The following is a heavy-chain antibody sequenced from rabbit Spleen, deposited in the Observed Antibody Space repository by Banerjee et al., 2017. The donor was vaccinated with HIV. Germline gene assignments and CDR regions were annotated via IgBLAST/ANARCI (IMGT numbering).Heavy chain of an antibody. V-gene: IGHV1S40*01. CDR2: INVVTGKA. J-gene: IGHJ4*01. CDR1: GFSFSDKAV. Sequence: QSLEESGGGLVKPGASLTLTCKASGFSFSDKAVMCWVRQAPGKGLEWIACINVVTGKAVYASWAKGRFTFSKTSSTTVTLQMTSLTVADTATYFCARDAGSYDYIDVYFNLWGPGTLVTVS. CDR3: ARDAGSYDYIDVYFNL. D-gene: IGHD8-1*01.